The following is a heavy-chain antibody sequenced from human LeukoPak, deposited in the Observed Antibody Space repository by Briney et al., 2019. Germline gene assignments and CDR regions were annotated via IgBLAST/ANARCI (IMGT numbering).Heavy chain of an antibody. CDR1: GDSVNSGGYY. Sequence: SETLSLTCTVSGDSVNSGGYYWSWIRQHPGKGLEWIGYIYSSGSTYYDPSLKSRLTISVDTSKNQFSLNLSSVTAAGTAVYYCARSGSIRCYDYWGQGTLVTVSS. CDR3: ARSGSIRCYDY. CDR2: IYSSGST. V-gene: IGHV4-31*03. J-gene: IGHJ4*02. D-gene: IGHD2-2*01.